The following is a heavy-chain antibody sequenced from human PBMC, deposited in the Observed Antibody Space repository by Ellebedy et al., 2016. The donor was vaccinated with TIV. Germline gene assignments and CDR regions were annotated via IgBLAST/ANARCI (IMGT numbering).Heavy chain of an antibody. CDR2: INSDGSST. J-gene: IGHJ5*02. Sequence: GESLKISXAASGFTFSSYWMHWVRQAPGKGPVWVSRINSDGSSTSYADSVKGRFTITRDNAKNTLFLQMNNLRSEDSAFYFCARDVTYYYGSGSPDLWGQGTLVTVSS. V-gene: IGHV3-74*01. CDR1: GFTFSSYW. CDR3: ARDVTYYYGSGSPDL. D-gene: IGHD3-10*01.